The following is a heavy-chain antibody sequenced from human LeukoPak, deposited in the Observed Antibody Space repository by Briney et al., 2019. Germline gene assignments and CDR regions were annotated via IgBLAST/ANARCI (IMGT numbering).Heavy chain of an antibody. D-gene: IGHD4-17*01. CDR3: TTTHDPVTRPRASIDY. Sequence: GGSLRLSCAASGFTFSYPWMSWVRQAPGKGLVWVGRIKSNTDGGTTDYAAPVKGRFTISRDDSKDTLYLQMNSLKTDDTAVYYCTTTHDPVTRPRASIDYWGQGTLVTVSS. CDR1: GFTFSYPW. CDR2: IKSNTDGGTT. J-gene: IGHJ4*02. V-gene: IGHV3-15*01.